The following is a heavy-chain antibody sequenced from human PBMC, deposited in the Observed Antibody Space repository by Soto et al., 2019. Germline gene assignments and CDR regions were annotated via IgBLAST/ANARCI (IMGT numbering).Heavy chain of an antibody. Sequence: PSETLSLTCAVYGGSFSGYYRSWIRQPPGKGLEWIGEINHSGSTNYNPSLKSRVTISVDTSKNQFSLKLSSVTAADTAVYYCARGIYCSGGSCYPPRYFQHWGQGTLVTVSS. CDR3: ARGIYCSGGSCYPPRYFQH. CDR2: INHSGST. J-gene: IGHJ1*01. CDR1: GGSFSGYY. V-gene: IGHV4-34*01. D-gene: IGHD2-15*01.